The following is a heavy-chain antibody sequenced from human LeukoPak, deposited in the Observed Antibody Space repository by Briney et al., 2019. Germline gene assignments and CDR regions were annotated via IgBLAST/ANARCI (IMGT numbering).Heavy chain of an antibody. CDR1: GGSITSYY. V-gene: IGHV4-59*08. Sequence: SETLSLTCTVSGGSITSYYWSCVRQPPGKGLESFGYIYYSGSPNYNPSLKSRFTISVDTSTSQFSLKLSSVTAADTAVYYCARHTWIQLWSSFDYWGPGTLVTVSS. D-gene: IGHD5-18*01. CDR2: IYYSGSP. CDR3: ARHTWIQLWSSFDY. J-gene: IGHJ4*02.